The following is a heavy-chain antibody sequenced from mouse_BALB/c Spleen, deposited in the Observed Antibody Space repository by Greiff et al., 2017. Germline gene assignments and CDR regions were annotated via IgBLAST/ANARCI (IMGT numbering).Heavy chain of an antibody. D-gene: IGHD1-2*01. CDR3: ARGDYGYDY. Sequence: VQLQQSGAELAKPGASVKMSCKASGYTFTSYWMHWVKQRPGQGLEWIGYINPSTGYTEYNQKFKDKATLTADKSSSTAYMQLSRLTSEDSAVYCGARGDYGYDYWGQGTTLTVSS. CDR1: GYTFTSYW. V-gene: IGHV1-7*01. J-gene: IGHJ2*01. CDR2: INPSTGYT.